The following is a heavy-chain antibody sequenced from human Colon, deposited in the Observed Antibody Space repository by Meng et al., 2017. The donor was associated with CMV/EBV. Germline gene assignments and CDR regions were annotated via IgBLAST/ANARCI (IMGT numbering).Heavy chain of an antibody. CDR3: AKLARVDLWPHYFGP. CDR1: GFTFSNYG. J-gene: IGHJ5*02. CDR2: ISSGGENT. V-gene: IGHV3-23*01. Sequence: GESLKISCTASGFTFSNYGITWVRQAPGQGLEWVSAISSGGENTYYADSVKGRFTIFRDNLKNTLYLQMDNLVGEDTAVYYCAKLARVDLWPHYFGPWGLGTLVTVSS. D-gene: IGHD2-21*01.